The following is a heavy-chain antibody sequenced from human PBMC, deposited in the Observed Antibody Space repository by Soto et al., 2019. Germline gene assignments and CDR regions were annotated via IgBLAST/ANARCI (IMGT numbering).Heavy chain of an antibody. J-gene: IGHJ6*02. D-gene: IGHD3-10*01. CDR2: IYYSGST. Sequence: QVQLQESGPGLVKPSQTLSLTCTVSGGSISSGDYYWSWIRQPPGKGLEWIGYIYYSGSTCYKPWLRTRIIISVDTSKHHFSVKLSAGTAPDTAVYYCARHGMVRGAVSYYGMEVGGRGTTVSV. CDR3: ARHGMVRGAVSYYGMEV. CDR1: GGSISSGDYY. V-gene: IGHV4-30-4*01.